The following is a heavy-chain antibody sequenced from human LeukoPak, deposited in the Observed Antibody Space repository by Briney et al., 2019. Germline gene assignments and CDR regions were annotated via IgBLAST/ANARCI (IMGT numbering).Heavy chain of an antibody. V-gene: IGHV3-21*01. J-gene: IGHJ4*02. CDR3: ARAKDNTTFGVVIPY. CDR1: GFTFSSYS. Sequence: PGGSLRLSCAASGFTFSSYSMNRVRQAPGKGLEWVSSISSSSSYIYYADSVKGRFTISRDNAKNSLYLQMNSLRAEDTAVYYCARAKDNTTFGVVIPYWGQGTLVTVSS. D-gene: IGHD3-3*01. CDR2: ISSSSSYI.